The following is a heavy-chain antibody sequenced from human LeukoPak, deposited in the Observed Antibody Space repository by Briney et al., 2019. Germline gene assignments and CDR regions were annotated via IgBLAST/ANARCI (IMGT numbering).Heavy chain of an antibody. D-gene: IGHD3-10*01. CDR3: ARDSDPTYYFDSGPYHAY. J-gene: IGHJ4*02. CDR2: ISAYNGNT. Sequence: GASVKVSCKASGYTFTSYGISWVRQAPGQGLEWMGWISAYNGNTNYAQKFQGRVTTTRDTSISTAYMELSRLRSDDTAVYYCARDSDPTYYFDSGPYHAYWGQGTLVTVSS. V-gene: IGHV1-18*01. CDR1: GYTFTSYG.